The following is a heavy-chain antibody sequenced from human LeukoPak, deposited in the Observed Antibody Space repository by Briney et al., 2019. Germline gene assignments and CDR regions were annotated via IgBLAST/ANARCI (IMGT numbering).Heavy chain of an antibody. D-gene: IGHD3-22*01. V-gene: IGHV3-7*01. J-gene: IGHJ4*02. CDR3: ARDSSGYQ. CDR2: IKEDGSEK. CDR1: GFTFSTYW. Sequence: GGSLRLSCAASGFTFSTYWMSWVRQAPGKGLEWVANIKEDGSEKYYGDSVKGRFTISRDNAKNSLYLEMNSLRVEDTAVYYCARDSSGYQWGQGTLVTVSS.